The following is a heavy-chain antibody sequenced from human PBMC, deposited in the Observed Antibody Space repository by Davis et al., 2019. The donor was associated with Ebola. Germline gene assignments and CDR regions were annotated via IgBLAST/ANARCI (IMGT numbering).Heavy chain of an antibody. V-gene: IGHV7-4-1*02. J-gene: IGHJ4*02. D-gene: IGHD6-13*01. Sequence: ASVKVSCKASGYTFIGYGIDWVRQAPGQGLEWMGRIDTSTGKPTYAQDFTGRCVFSLDTSVSTAYLQISSLKGEDTAVYYCARGRFSSAWYVDYWGQGTLVTVSS. CDR3: ARGRFSSAWYVDY. CDR2: IDTSTGKP. CDR1: GYTFIGYG.